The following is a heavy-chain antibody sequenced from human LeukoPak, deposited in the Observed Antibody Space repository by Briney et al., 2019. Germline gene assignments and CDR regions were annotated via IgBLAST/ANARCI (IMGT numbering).Heavy chain of an antibody. CDR1: GFTISSYW. V-gene: IGHV3-23*01. Sequence: GGSLRLSCAASGFTISSYWMSWVRQAPGKGLEWVSGISASGGTTYYADSVKGRFTISRDNSKNTLVLQLNSLRAEDTAVYYCAKDPTDFDSSGQTYFDYWGQGTLVTVSS. J-gene: IGHJ4*02. D-gene: IGHD3-22*01. CDR2: ISASGGTT. CDR3: AKDPTDFDSSGQTYFDY.